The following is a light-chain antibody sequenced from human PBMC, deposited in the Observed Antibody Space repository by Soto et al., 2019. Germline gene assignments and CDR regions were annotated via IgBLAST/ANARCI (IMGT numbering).Light chain of an antibody. CDR2: GAS. J-gene: IGKJ1*01. CDR3: QQYNNWPVT. V-gene: IGKV3-15*01. Sequence: EIVMTHSPATLSVSPVERATLSCRSSQSVSSNLAWYQQKPGQAPRLLIYGASTRATGIPARFSGSGSGTEFTLTISSLQSEDFAVYYCQQYNNWPVTFGQGTKVDTK. CDR1: QSVSSN.